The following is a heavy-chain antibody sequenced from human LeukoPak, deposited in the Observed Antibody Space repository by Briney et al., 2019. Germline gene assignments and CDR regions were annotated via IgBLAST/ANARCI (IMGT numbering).Heavy chain of an antibody. Sequence: GASVKVSCKASGYTFTSNDINWVRQATGQGLEWMGWMNPNNGNTGYAQKFQDRVTMTRNISISTAYMELSSLRSEDTAVYYCVRGRKRYVGIAAADFDYWGQGILVTVSS. CDR3: VRGRKRYVGIAAADFDY. J-gene: IGHJ4*02. D-gene: IGHD6-13*01. V-gene: IGHV1-8*01. CDR2: MNPNNGNT. CDR1: GYTFTSND.